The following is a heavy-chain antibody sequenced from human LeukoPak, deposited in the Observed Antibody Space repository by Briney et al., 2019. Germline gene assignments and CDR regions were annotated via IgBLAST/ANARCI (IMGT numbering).Heavy chain of an antibody. V-gene: IGHV3-21*01. Sequence: GGSLRLSCAASGFTFSSYSMNWVRQAPGKGLEWVSSISSSSSYIYYADSVKGRFTISRDNAKNSLYLQMNSLRAEDTAVYYCARMSMVRGVTPNYFAYWGQGTLVTVSS. CDR1: GFTFSSYS. J-gene: IGHJ4*02. CDR3: ARMSMVRGVTPNYFAY. CDR2: ISSSSSYI. D-gene: IGHD3-10*01.